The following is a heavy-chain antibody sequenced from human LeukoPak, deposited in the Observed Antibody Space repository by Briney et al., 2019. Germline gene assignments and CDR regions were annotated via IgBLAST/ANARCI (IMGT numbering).Heavy chain of an antibody. V-gene: IGHV1-2*02. J-gene: IGHJ6*03. D-gene: IGHD3-10*01. CDR1: GYTFTGYY. CDR2: INPNSGGT. CDR3: ARDLITSGGSGSYFPVSHYMDV. Sequence: ASVKVSCKASGYTFTGYYMHWVRQAPGQGLEWMGWINPNSGGTNYAQKFQGRVTMTRDTSISTAYMELSRLRSDDTAVYYCARDLITSGGSGSYFPVSHYMDVWGKGTTVTVSS.